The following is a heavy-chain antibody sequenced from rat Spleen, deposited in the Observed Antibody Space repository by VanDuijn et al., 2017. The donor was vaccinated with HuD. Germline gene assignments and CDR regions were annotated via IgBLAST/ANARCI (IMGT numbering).Heavy chain of an antibody. V-gene: IGHV5-31*01. CDR1: GFTFNYYW. CDR2: ITNAAGKV. CDR3: TTGVY. J-gene: IGHJ2*01. Sequence: EVQLVESGGGLVQPGRSLKLSCAASGFTFNYYWMTWIRQAPGKGLEWVASITNAAGKVHYPDSVKGRFTISRDTAQNTLYLQMNSPTSEDTATYYCTTGVYWGQGVVVTVSS.